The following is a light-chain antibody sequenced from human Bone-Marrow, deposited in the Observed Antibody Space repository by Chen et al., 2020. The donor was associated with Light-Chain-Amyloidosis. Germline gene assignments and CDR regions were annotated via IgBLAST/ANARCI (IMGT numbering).Light chain of an antibody. CDR1: DLPTKY. Sequence: SYELTQPPSVSVSPGQTARITCSGDDLPTKYAYWYQQKPGQAPVLVIHRDTERPSGISERVSGSSSGTTATLTISGVQAEDESDYHCQSADSSGTYEVIVGGGTKLTVL. CDR2: RDT. V-gene: IGLV3-25*03. CDR3: QSADSSGTYEVI. J-gene: IGLJ2*01.